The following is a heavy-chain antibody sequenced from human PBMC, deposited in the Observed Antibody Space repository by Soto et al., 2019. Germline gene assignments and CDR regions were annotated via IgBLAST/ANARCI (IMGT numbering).Heavy chain of an antibody. J-gene: IGHJ4*02. V-gene: IGHV3-30*18. CDR1: GFTFNIYG. CDR2: ISYDGSNQ. Sequence: GGSLRLSCAASGFTFNIYGMHWVRQAQDKGLEWVALISYDGSNQYYADSVKGRFTISRDNSKNTLFLQMNSLRADDTAVDYCAKDQASGQGSFDSWGQGTLVTVSS. CDR3: AKDQASGQGSFDS.